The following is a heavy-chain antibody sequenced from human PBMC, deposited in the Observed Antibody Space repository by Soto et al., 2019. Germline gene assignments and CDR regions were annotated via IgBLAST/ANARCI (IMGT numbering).Heavy chain of an antibody. Sequence: ASVKVSCKASGYTFTSYGISWVRQAPGQGLEWMGWISAYNGNTNYAQKLQGRVTMTTDTSTSTAYMELRSLRSDDPAVYYCARSGTLDTHCTNGVCSGPDAFDIWGQGTMVTVSS. V-gene: IGHV1-18*01. D-gene: IGHD2-8*01. CDR2: ISAYNGNT. CDR3: ARSGTLDTHCTNGVCSGPDAFDI. CDR1: GYTFTSYG. J-gene: IGHJ3*02.